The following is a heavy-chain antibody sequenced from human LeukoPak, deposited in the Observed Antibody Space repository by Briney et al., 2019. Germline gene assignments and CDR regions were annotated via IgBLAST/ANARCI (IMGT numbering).Heavy chain of an antibody. CDR2: INPNSGGT. CDR1: GYTFTGYY. V-gene: IGHV1-2*02. J-gene: IGHJ4*02. D-gene: IGHD3-22*01. Sequence: RASVKVSCKASGYTFTGYYMHWVRQAPGQGLEWMGWINPNSGGTNYAQKFQGRVTMTRDTSISTAYMELSRLRSDDTAVYYCARGPHSSGYFPFDYWGQGTLVTVSS. CDR3: ARGPHSSGYFPFDY.